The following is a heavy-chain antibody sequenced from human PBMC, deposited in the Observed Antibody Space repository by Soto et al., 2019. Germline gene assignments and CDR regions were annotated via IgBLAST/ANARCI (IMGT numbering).Heavy chain of an antibody. CDR1: GFTFSDYY. D-gene: IGHD6-13*01. CDR2: ISSSSSYT. V-gene: IGHV3-11*06. J-gene: IGHJ4*02. CDR3: ARGGVAAAGTYYFDY. Sequence: LRLSCAASGFTFSDYYMSWIRQAPGKGLEWVSYISSSSSYTNYADSVKGRFTISRDNAKNSLYLQMNSLRAEDTAVYYCARGGVAAAGTYYFDYWGQRTLVTVSS.